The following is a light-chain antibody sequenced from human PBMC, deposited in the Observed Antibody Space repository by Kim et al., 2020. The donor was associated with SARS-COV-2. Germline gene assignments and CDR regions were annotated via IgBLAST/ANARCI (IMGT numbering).Light chain of an antibody. CDR1: QGLSSA. V-gene: IGKV1D-13*01. Sequence: AVQLSQSPSSLSASVQDTVTITCRARQGLSSALAWFQQKPGKAPKLLIYDASNMASGVPSRFSGSGSGTEFTLTISSLQPEDFAAYYYQHLNNYPPALAFGGGTRVDIK. CDR3: QHLNNYPPALA. CDR2: DAS. J-gene: IGKJ4*01.